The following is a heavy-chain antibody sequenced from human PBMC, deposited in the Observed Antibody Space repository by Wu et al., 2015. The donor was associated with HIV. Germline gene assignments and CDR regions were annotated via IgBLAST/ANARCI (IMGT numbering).Heavy chain of an antibody. CDR3: ASEENFTMVRGLLEY. Sequence: QVRLVQSGADVKKPGASVKVSCQTSGHSFTDYYIHWVRQAPGQGLEWMGWMNGNNGGARFEQKFQGRVAMTIDASSTTAYMELSSLRFDDTAVYYCASEENFTMVRGLLEYWGQGTRVLVSS. CDR1: GHSFTDYY. V-gene: IGHV1-2*02. D-gene: IGHD3-10*01. CDR2: MNGNNGGA. J-gene: IGHJ4*02.